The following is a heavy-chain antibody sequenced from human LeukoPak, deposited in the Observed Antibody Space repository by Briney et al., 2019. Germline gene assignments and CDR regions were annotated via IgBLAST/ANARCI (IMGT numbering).Heavy chain of an antibody. J-gene: IGHJ4*02. CDR2: IYHSGST. D-gene: IGHD3-10*01. Sequence: SETLSLTCTVSGYSISSGYYWGWIRQPPGKGLEWIGSIYHSGSTYYNPSLKSRVTISVDTSKNQFSLKLSSVTAADTAVYYCARDRSEGLWFGESPLDYWGQGTLVTVSS. CDR3: ARDRSEGLWFGESPLDY. CDR1: GYSISSGYY. V-gene: IGHV4-38-2*02.